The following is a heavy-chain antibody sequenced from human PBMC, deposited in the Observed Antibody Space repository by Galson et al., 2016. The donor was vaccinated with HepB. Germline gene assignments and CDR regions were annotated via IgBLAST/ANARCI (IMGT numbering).Heavy chain of an antibody. Sequence: SVKVSCKASGYTFTSYYLHWVRQAPGQGLEWMGMIHPNGGTTSYAQKFQGRVTITRDTSTTTVHMELCSLRSEDTAVYYCARESGDPRFFWGQGTLVTVSS. CDR3: ARESGDPRFF. CDR2: IHPNGGTT. CDR1: GYTFTSYY. D-gene: IGHD2-21*02. V-gene: IGHV1-46*01. J-gene: IGHJ4*02.